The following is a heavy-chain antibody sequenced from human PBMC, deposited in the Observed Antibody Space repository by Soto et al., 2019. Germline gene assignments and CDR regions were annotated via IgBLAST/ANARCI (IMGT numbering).Heavy chain of an antibody. CDR3: AKDRGYSGYDPMSD. D-gene: IGHD5-12*01. CDR1: GFTFDDYA. CDR2: ISWNSGSI. Sequence: EVQLVESGGGLVQPGRSLRLSCAASGFTFDDYAMHWVRQAPGKGQEWVSGISWNSGSIGYADSVKGRFTISRDNAKNSLYLQRNSLRAEHTALYYCAKDRGYSGYDPMSDWGQGTLVTVSS. V-gene: IGHV3-9*01. J-gene: IGHJ4*02.